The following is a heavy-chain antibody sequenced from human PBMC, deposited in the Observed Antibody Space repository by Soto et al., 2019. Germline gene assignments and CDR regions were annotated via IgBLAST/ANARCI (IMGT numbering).Heavy chain of an antibody. D-gene: IGHD3-3*01. J-gene: IGHJ5*02. Sequence: ASVKVSRKASGYTLASYYMHWVRQAPGQGLEWMGIINPSGGSTSYAQKFQDRVTMTRDTSTSTVYMELSSLRSEDTAVYYCARGGSITIFGVVITLPYNWFDPWGQGTLVTVSS. CDR3: ARGGSITIFGVVITLPYNWFDP. CDR1: GYTLASYY. V-gene: IGHV1-46*03. CDR2: INPSGGST.